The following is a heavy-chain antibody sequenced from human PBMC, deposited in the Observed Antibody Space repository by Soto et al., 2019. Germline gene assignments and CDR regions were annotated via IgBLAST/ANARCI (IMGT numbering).Heavy chain of an antibody. CDR2: IYYNGGST. Sequence: SETLSLTCTVSGGSISSYYLSWIRQPPGKGLEWIGYIYYNGGSTNYNPSLKSRVTISVDTSKNQFSLKLSSVTAADTAVYYCARRYGDYFDYWGQGTLVTVSS. V-gene: IGHV4-59*08. J-gene: IGHJ4*02. CDR3: ARRYGDYFDY. CDR1: GGSISSYY. D-gene: IGHD4-17*01.